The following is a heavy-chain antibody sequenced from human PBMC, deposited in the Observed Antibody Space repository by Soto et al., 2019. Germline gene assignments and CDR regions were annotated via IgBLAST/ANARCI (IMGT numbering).Heavy chain of an antibody. CDR3: ARDHWIQLWLKGVDY. V-gene: IGHV1-46*01. D-gene: IGHD5-18*01. CDR2: INPSGGST. CDR1: GYTFTSYY. J-gene: IGHJ4*02. Sequence: QVQLVQSGAEVKKPGASVKVSCKASGYTFTSYYMHWVRQAPGQGLEWMGIINPSGGSTSYAHKFQSRVTMTRDTSTSTVYMELSSLRSENTAVYYCARDHWIQLWLKGVDYWGQGTLVTVAS.